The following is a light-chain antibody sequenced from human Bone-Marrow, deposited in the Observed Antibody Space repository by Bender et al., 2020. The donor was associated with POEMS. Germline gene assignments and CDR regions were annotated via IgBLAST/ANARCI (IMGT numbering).Light chain of an antibody. J-gene: IGLJ3*02. CDR1: SSNIGAHA. V-gene: IGLV1-44*01. Sequence: QSVLTQPPSASGTPGQRVTISCSGGSSNIGAHAVNWYQHLPGTAPKLLIYSSHRRPSEVPDRFSGSRSGTSASLAISGLQAEDEAIYHCCSYASSSTFGAVFGGGTKLTVL. CDR3: CSYASSSTFGAV. CDR2: SSH.